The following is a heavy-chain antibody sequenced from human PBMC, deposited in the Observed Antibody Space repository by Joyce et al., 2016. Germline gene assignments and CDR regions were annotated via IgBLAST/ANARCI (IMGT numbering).Heavy chain of an antibody. J-gene: IGHJ5*02. D-gene: IGHD2-15*01. V-gene: IGHV1-46*01. Sequence: QVQLVQSGAEVKKPGASVKVSCKASGYTFTNHYMHWVRQAPGQGLGRMGIINPSGGSTSYAQKFQGRVTMTRDTSTSTVYMELSSLRSEDTAVYYCARARAGYCSGGSCYPDNWFDPWGQGTLVTVSS. CDR2: INPSGGST. CDR3: ARARAGYCSGGSCYPDNWFDP. CDR1: GYTFTNHY.